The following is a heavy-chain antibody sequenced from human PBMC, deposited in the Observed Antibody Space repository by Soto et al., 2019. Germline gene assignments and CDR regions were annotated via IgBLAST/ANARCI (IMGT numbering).Heavy chain of an antibody. Sequence: GGSLRLSCAASGFTFSDYYMSWIRQAPGKGLEWVSYISSSGSTIYYADSVKGRFTISRDNAKNSLYLQMNSLRAEDTAVYYCASCVGSSWYLVNYYYMDVWGKGTTVTVSS. CDR3: ASCVGSSWYLVNYYYMDV. D-gene: IGHD6-13*01. CDR2: ISSSGSTI. V-gene: IGHV3-11*01. J-gene: IGHJ6*03. CDR1: GFTFSDYY.